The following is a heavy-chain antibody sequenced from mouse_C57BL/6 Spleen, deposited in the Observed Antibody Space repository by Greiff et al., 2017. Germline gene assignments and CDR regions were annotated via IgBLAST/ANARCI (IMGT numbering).Heavy chain of an antibody. CDR1: GYTFTSYW. CDR2: IDPSDSYT. CDR3: ARRGRSGYEDY. V-gene: IGHV1-69*01. D-gene: IGHD3-2*02. Sequence: QVQLQQPGAELVMPGASVKLSCKASGYTFTSYWMHWVKQRPGQGLEWIGEIDPSDSYTNYNQKFKGKSTLTVDKSSSTAYMQLSSLTSEDSAVYYCARRGRSGYEDYWGQGTTLTVSS. J-gene: IGHJ2*01.